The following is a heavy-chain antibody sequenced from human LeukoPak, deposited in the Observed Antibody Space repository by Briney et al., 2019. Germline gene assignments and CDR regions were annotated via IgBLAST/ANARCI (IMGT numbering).Heavy chain of an antibody. CDR3: ARQTIRPFDY. V-gene: IGHV1-2*02. J-gene: IGHJ4*02. D-gene: IGHD3-9*01. CDR2: INPSMGGK. Sequence: AAVKVSRMPSGYTFTGYFIHWVRQAPEQGVGWVGWINPSMGGKNSAQNLQGTDTMTRETSIRTAYMEISGVKSPNTRLYYRARQTIRPFDYWGQGTLVTVSA. CDR1: GYTFTGYF.